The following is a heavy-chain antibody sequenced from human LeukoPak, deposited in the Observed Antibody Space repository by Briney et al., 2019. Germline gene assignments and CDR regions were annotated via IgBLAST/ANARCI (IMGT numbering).Heavy chain of an antibody. CDR1: GYTFTRYG. CDR3: ARPYDILTGYYFGY. Sequence: GASVKVSCKASGYTFTRYGISWVRQAPGQGLEWMGIISPSGGTTSYAQKFQGRVTMTRDTSTSTVYMELSSLRSEDTAVYYCARPYDILTGYYFGYWGQGTLVTVSS. J-gene: IGHJ4*02. V-gene: IGHV1-46*01. CDR2: ISPSGGTT. D-gene: IGHD3-9*01.